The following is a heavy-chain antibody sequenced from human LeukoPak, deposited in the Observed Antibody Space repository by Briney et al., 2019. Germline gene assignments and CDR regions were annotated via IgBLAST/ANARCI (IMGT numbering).Heavy chain of an antibody. D-gene: IGHD6-19*01. CDR2: INPKSGGT. J-gene: IGHJ4*02. Sequence: ASVKVSCKASGYSFTGYYWDWVRQAPGQGLEWMGWINPKSGGTNYAQKFPGSVTMTRDTSISTAYMELSSLRSDDTAIYYCARRVFSGWGYYFDYWGQGTLVTVSS. CDR1: GYSFTGYY. CDR3: ARRVFSGWGYYFDY. V-gene: IGHV1-2*02.